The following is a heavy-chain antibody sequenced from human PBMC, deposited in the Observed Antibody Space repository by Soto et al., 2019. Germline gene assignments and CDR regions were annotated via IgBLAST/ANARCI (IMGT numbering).Heavy chain of an antibody. V-gene: IGHV3-23*01. D-gene: IGHD6-19*01. CDR3: AKGGQYSSGYYGFDY. CDR2: IGGSGGGT. J-gene: IGHJ4*02. CDR1: GFTFSSYA. Sequence: EVQLLESGGGLVQPGGSLRLSCAASGFTFSSYAMSWVRQVPGKGLEWVSAIGGSGGGTYYADSVKGRFTISRDNSKNTLYLQMNSLRVEDTAVYYCAKGGQYSSGYYGFDYWGQGTLVTVSS.